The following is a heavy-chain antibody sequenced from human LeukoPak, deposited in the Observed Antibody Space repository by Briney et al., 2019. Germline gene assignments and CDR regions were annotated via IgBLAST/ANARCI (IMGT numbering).Heavy chain of an antibody. D-gene: IGHD2-15*01. CDR3: ARGGYCSGGSCYNWFDP. Sequence: SETLSLTCTVSGGSISSYYWSWIRQPPGKGLKWIGYIYYSGSTNYNPSLKSRVTISVDTSKNQFSLKLSSVTAADTAVYYCARGGYCSGGSCYNWFDPWGREPWSPSPQ. V-gene: IGHV4-59*01. CDR1: GGSISSYY. J-gene: IGHJ5*02. CDR2: IYYSGST.